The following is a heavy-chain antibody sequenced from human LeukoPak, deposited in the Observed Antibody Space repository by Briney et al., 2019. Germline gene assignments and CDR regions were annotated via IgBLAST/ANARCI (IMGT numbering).Heavy chain of an antibody. Sequence: SEALSLTCAVYGGTFSGYYWSWIRQPPGKGLEWIGEINHSGGSTNYNPSLKSRVTISVDTSKNQFSLKLSSVTAADTAVYYCARVSSSWYQDWYFDLWGRGTLVTVSS. CDR2: INHSGGST. J-gene: IGHJ2*01. CDR3: ARVSSSWYQDWYFDL. V-gene: IGHV4-34*01. D-gene: IGHD6-13*01. CDR1: GGTFSGYY.